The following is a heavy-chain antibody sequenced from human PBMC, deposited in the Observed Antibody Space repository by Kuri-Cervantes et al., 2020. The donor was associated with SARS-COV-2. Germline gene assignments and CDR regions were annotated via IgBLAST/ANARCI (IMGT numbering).Heavy chain of an antibody. J-gene: IGHJ6*02. CDR3: ARNWSGYFPWVYYYGMDV. CDR1: GGIFNNYA. CDR2: IIPILGIA. V-gene: IGHV1-69*04. Sequence: SVKVSCKASGGIFNNYAISWVRQAPGQGLEWMGRIIPILGIANYAQKFQGRVTMTTDTSTSTAYMELRSLRSDDTAVYYCARNWSGYFPWVYYYGMDVWGQGTTVTVSS. D-gene: IGHD3-3*01.